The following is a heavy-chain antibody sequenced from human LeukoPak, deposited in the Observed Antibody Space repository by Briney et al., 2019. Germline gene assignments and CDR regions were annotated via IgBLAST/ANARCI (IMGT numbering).Heavy chain of an antibody. D-gene: IGHD2-15*01. CDR2: IYYRSKWYN. J-gene: IGHJ4*02. CDR1: GDSVSINSAT. V-gene: IGHV6-1*01. CDR3: ARAGVVNSQTFDY. Sequence: SQTLSLTCAISGDSVSINSATWNWIRQSPSRGLEWLGRIYYRSKWYNDYAVSVKSRITINPDTSKNQFTLQLNSVTPEDTAVYYCARAGVVNSQTFDYWGQGTLVTVSS.